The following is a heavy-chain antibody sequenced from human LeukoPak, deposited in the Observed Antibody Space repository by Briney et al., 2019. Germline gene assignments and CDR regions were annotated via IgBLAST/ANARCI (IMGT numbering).Heavy chain of an antibody. V-gene: IGHV1-8*01. CDR2: MNPNSGNT. J-gene: IGHJ5*02. CDR1: GYTFTSYD. Sequence: ASVKVSCKASGYTFTSYDINWVRQATGQGLEWMGWMNPNSGNTGYAQKFQGRVTMTRNTSISTAYMELSSLRSEDTAVYYCARGLLGYDILTGYKFSTSYYPWGQGTLVTVSS. CDR3: ARGLLGYDILTGYKFSTSYYP. D-gene: IGHD3-9*01.